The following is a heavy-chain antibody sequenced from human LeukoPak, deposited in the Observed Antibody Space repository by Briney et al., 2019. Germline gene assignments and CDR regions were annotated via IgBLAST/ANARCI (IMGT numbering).Heavy chain of an antibody. V-gene: IGHV3-49*03. CDR3: TRGVSSGWWYFDL. J-gene: IGHJ2*01. Sequence: GGSLRLSCAASGFTFSSYAMSWFRQAPGKGLEWVGFIRSKAYGGTTEYAASVRGRFTISRDDSKSIAYLQMNSLKTEDTAVYYCTRGVSSGWWYFDLWGRGTLVTVSS. D-gene: IGHD6-19*01. CDR2: IRSKAYGGTT. CDR1: GFTFSSYA.